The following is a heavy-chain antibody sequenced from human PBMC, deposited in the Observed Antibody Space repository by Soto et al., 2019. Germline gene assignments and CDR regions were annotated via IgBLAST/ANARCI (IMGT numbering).Heavy chain of an antibody. Sequence: SETLSLTCIVSGESISSSSYYWGWIRQPPGKGLEWIGSIYYSGRTYYNPSFKSRVTISIDTSKNQFSLKLSSVTATDTAVYYCARQRTTVVPQADFDHSGQGARVTVSS. CDR3: ARQRTTVVPQADFDH. V-gene: IGHV4-39*01. CDR2: IYYSGRT. CDR1: GESISSSSYY. D-gene: IGHD4-17*01. J-gene: IGHJ4*02.